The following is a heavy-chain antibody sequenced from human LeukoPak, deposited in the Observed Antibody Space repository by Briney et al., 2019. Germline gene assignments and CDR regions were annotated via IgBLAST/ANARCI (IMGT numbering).Heavy chain of an antibody. D-gene: IGHD2-2*01. V-gene: IGHV4-38-2*01. CDR1: VVSTSSAYY. J-gene: IGHJ4*02. CDR2: VDYIVMS. Sequence: SETLSLTCAVSVVSTSSAYYWGWIGQPPGKGREWIGRVDYIVMSYYNSSLKSRVSISVETSKTQYSLKLSSVTATATAVYYCARITMGHIVVVPASFDFWGQGTLVTVSS. CDR3: ARITMGHIVVVPASFDF.